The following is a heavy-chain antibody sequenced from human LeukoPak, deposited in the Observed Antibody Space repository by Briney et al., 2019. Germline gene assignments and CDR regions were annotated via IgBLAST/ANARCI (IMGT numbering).Heavy chain of an antibody. CDR1: GFTFSSFA. CDR3: AKDRADVVPTMVLDY. CDR2: ITGSGSGA. D-gene: IGHD5-12*01. Sequence: GGSLRLSCAASGFTFSSFAINWVRQAPGKGLEWVSVITGSGSGADYADSVKGRFTISRDNSQNTVHLQMNSLRAEDTAVYYCAKDRADVVPTMVLDYWGQGILVTVSS. V-gene: IGHV3-23*01. J-gene: IGHJ4*02.